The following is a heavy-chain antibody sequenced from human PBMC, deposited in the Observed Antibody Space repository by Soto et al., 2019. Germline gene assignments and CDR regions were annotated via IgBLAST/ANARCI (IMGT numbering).Heavy chain of an antibody. J-gene: IGHJ6*03. D-gene: IGHD1-26*01. CDR1: GFTFDDYA. CDR2: ISWNSGSI. CDR3: AKVGELYYMDV. Sequence: EVQLVESGGGLVQPGRPLRLSCAASGFTFDDYAMHWVRQAPGKGLEWVSGISWNSGSIGYVDSVKGRFTISRDNAKNSLYLQMNSLRAEDTALYYCAKVGELYYMDVWGKGTTVTVSS. V-gene: IGHV3-9*01.